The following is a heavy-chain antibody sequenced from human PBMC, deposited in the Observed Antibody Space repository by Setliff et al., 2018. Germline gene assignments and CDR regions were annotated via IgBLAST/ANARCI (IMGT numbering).Heavy chain of an antibody. J-gene: IGHJ4*02. CDR2: INPNSGGT. D-gene: IGHD3-3*01. CDR1: GYTFTGYY. V-gene: IGHV1-2*04. Sequence: RASVKVSCKASGYTFTGYYMHWVRQAPGQGLEWMGWINPNSGGTNYAQKFQGWVTMTRDTSISTAYMELSRLRSEDTAVYYCARGRDFWSGYLVYWGQGTLVTVSS. CDR3: ARGRDFWSGYLVY.